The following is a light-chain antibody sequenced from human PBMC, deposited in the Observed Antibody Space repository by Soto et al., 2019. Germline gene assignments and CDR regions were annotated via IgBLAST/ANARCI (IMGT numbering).Light chain of an antibody. CDR3: CAYVGARSYV. CDR1: NNL. J-gene: IGLJ1*01. Sequence: QTELTQPPSVSGSHGQSITISCTGTNNLVSWYQQHPGKAPKVVLYEGTKRPSGVSNRFSGSNSGSTASLTISGLQAEDEAHYFCCAYVGARSYVFGPGTKVTVL. V-gene: IGLV2-23*01. CDR2: EGT.